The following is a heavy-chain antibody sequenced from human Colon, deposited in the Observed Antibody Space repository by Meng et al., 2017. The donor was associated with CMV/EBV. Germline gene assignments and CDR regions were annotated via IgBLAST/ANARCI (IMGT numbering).Heavy chain of an antibody. V-gene: IGHV3-23*01. CDR3: ARDPFIKAFDI. Sequence: GESLKISCAASGFTFNRNSMSWVRQAPGKGLEWVSGINGVGDTTYYADSVKGRFTISRDNSKNTLYLRMIDLRAEDTAVYYCARDPFIKAFDIWGQGTMVTVSS. CDR2: INGVGDTT. J-gene: IGHJ3*02. CDR1: GFTFNRNS.